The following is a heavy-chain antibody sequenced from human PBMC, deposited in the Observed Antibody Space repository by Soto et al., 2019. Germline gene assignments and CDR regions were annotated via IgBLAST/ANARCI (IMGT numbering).Heavy chain of an antibody. V-gene: IGHV1-69*01. Sequence: QVQLVQSGAEVKKPGSSVKVSCKASGGTFSSYAISWVRQAPGQGLEWMGGIIPIFGTANYAQKFQGRVTITAYESTSTAYMELSSLRSEDTVLYYCARALFYNWNDGWYFDLWGRGTLVTVSS. CDR3: ARALFYNWNDGWYFDL. CDR2: IIPIFGTA. J-gene: IGHJ2*01. CDR1: GGTFSSYA. D-gene: IGHD1-1*01.